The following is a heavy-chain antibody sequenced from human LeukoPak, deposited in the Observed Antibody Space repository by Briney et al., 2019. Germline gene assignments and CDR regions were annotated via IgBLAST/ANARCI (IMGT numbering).Heavy chain of an antibody. CDR3: ARLTSTCTGGSCYYYYFDS. V-gene: IGHV4-39*01. CDR1: GGSISTTSHH. Sequence: RASETLSLTCSVSGGSISTTSHHWVWIRQPPGKGLEWIGSIYYSGDTYYNPSLNSRVTMSVDTSTNQFSLRLSSVTATDTAVFYCARLTSTCTGGSCYYYYFDSWGQGTLVTVSS. J-gene: IGHJ4*02. CDR2: IYYSGDT. D-gene: IGHD2-15*01.